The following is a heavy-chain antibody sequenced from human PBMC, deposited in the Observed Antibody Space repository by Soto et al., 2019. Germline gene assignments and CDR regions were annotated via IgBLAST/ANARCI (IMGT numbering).Heavy chain of an antibody. Sequence: PGGSLRLSCAASGFTFSSYAMHWVRQAPGKGLEWVAVISYDGSNKYYADSVKGRFTISRDNSKNTLYLQMNSLRAEDTAVYYCARSLSLNPGYSYGPYFDYWGQGTLVTVSS. D-gene: IGHD5-18*01. J-gene: IGHJ4*02. CDR2: ISYDGSNK. V-gene: IGHV3-30-3*01. CDR3: ARSLSLNPGYSYGPYFDY. CDR1: GFTFSSYA.